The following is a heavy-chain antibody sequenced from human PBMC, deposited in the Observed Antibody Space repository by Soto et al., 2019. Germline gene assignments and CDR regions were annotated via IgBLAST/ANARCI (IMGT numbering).Heavy chain of an antibody. D-gene: IGHD3-22*01. CDR1: GFTFSSYG. CDR2: ISYDGSNK. J-gene: IGHJ4*02. V-gene: IGHV3-30*18. Sequence: LRLSCAASGFTFSSYGMHWVRQAPGKGLEWVAVISYDGSNKYYADSVKGRFTISRDNSKNTLYLQMNSLRAEDTAVYYCAKAPHYYDSSGPFDYWGQGTLVTVSS. CDR3: AKAPHYYDSSGPFDY.